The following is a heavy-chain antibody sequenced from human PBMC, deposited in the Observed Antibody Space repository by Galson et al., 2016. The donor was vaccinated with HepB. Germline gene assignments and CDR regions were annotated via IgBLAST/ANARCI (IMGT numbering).Heavy chain of an antibody. D-gene: IGHD2-2*01. Sequence: YLRLSCAASGFAFSNYAMSWVRQAPGKGLEWVSLIFAGGDRTFYADSVRGRFTISRDNSKNTLYLQMSSLRADDSAVYYCAKDGCTSTSCYSYWGQGTLVTVSS. V-gene: IGHV3-23*01. CDR1: GFAFSNYA. CDR3: AKDGCTSTSCYSY. CDR2: IFAGGDRT. J-gene: IGHJ1*01.